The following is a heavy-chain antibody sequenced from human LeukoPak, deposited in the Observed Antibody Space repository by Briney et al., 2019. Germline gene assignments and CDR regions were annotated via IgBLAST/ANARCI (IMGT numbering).Heavy chain of an antibody. Sequence: SETLSLTCAVYGGSFSGYYRSWIRQPPGKGLEWIGEINHSGSTNYNPSLKSRVTISVDTSKNQFSLKLSSVTAADTAVYYCARAYCSGGSCYSSDYWGQGTLVTVSS. D-gene: IGHD2-15*01. J-gene: IGHJ4*02. CDR2: INHSGST. V-gene: IGHV4-34*01. CDR3: ARAYCSGGSCYSSDY. CDR1: GGSFSGYY.